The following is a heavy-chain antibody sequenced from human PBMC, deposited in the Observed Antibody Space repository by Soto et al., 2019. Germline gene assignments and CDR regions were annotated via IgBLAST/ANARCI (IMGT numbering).Heavy chain of an antibody. J-gene: IGHJ4*02. CDR1: GSSLTSLQ. CDR3: ARGSPGPVDH. V-gene: IGHV1-8*01. CDR2: MNPHSGDT. Sequence: GSVEVSSKASGSSLTSLQLNLVRQATGQGLEWIGWMNPHSGDTGFARRLEGRLTMTRNTSIKTAYMELRSLRSQDTAVSYCARGSPGPVDHWGRGTKVTVSS. D-gene: IGHD3-10*01.